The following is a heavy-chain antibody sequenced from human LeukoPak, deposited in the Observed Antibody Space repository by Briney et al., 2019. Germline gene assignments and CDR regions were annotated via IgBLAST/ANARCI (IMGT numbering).Heavy chain of an antibody. CDR3: ARGEIQLWLLVGAFDI. Sequence: PSETLSLTCSLSGDTLSTYYWNWIRQPPGKGLEWIGYIYYSGSTNYNPSLKSRVTISVDTSKNQFSLKLSSVTAADTAVYYCARGEIQLWLLVGAFDIWGQGTMVTVSS. V-gene: IGHV4-59*01. CDR1: GDTLSTYY. D-gene: IGHD5-18*01. J-gene: IGHJ3*02. CDR2: IYYSGST.